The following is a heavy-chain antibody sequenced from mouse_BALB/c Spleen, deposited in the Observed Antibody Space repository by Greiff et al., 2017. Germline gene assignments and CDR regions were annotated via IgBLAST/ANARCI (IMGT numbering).Heavy chain of an antibody. Sequence: EVMLVESGGDLVKPGGSLKLSCAASGFTFSSNGMSWVRQTPDKRLEWVATISSGGSYTYYPDSVKGRFPISRDNAKNTLYLQMSSLKSEDTAMYYCARRGYYGSSSYYAMDYWGQGTSVTVSS. CDR3: ARRGYYGSSSYYAMDY. D-gene: IGHD1-1*01. CDR1: GFTFSSNG. J-gene: IGHJ4*01. CDR2: ISSGGSYT. V-gene: IGHV5-6*02.